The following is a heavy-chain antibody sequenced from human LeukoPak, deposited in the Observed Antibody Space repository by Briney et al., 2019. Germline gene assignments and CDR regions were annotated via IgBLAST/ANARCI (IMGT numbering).Heavy chain of an antibody. CDR1: GWSFIGYY. J-gene: IGHJ5*02. Sequence: PSETLSLTCAVYGWSFIGYYWSWIRQPPGKGLEWIGDINHSGSTNYNPSLKSRVTISVDTSKNQFSLKLSSVTAADTAVYYCARMNRSRATMIVVVRLYDWFDPWGQGTLVTVSS. CDR2: INHSGST. D-gene: IGHD3-22*01. V-gene: IGHV4-34*01. CDR3: ARMNRSRATMIVVVRLYDWFDP.